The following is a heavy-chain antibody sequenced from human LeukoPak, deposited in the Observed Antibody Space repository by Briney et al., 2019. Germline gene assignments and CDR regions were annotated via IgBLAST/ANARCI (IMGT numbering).Heavy chain of an antibody. CDR2: ITTDGSGT. J-gene: IGHJ4*02. V-gene: IGHV3-74*01. D-gene: IGHD1-26*01. CDR1: GFTFDRYW. Sequence: GGSLRLSCADSGFTFDRYWMHWVRQPPGKGLSWVSHITTDGSGTSYADSVKGRFTISRDNAKKTLYLQMNSLRAEDTAVYYCARGVVAGANFDYWGLGTLVTVSS. CDR3: ARGVVAGANFDY.